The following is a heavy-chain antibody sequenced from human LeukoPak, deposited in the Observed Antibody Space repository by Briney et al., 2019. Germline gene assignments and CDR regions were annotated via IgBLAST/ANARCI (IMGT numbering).Heavy chain of an antibody. CDR3: ATILTGYYFPDY. CDR2: IVVGSGNT. Sequence: SVKVSCKASGFTFTSSAVQRVRQPRAQRLEGIGWIVVGSGNTNYAQKFQERVTITRDMSTSTAYMELSSLRSEDTAVYYCATILTGYYFPDYWGQGTLVTVSS. CDR1: GFTFTSSA. D-gene: IGHD3-9*01. V-gene: IGHV1-58*01. J-gene: IGHJ4*02.